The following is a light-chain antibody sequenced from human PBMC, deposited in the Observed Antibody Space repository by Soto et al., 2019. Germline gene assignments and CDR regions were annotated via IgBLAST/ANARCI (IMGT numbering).Light chain of an antibody. Sequence: DIQMPQSPSSLSASVGDRVTIACRASQNIFTYLSWYQQKQGKAPKLLIYAASSLQSGVPSRFSGTGSGTNFTLIISSLQPEDFATYSCQQTLSIPWTFGQGTKVGVK. J-gene: IGKJ1*01. CDR3: QQTLSIPWT. CDR2: AAS. CDR1: QNIFTY. V-gene: IGKV1-39*01.